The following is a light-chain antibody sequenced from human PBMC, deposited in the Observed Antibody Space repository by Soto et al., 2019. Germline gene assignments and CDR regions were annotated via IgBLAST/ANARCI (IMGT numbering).Light chain of an antibody. J-gene: IGKJ1*01. CDR3: QQYYSTPWT. CDR1: QSVLYSSHNKNY. CDR2: WAS. Sequence: DIVMTQSPDSLAVSLGETATINYKSSQSVLYSSHNKNYLAWYQQKPGQPPKLLIYWASTREAGVPDRFSGSESGTDSTLTISSLQAEDVAVYYCQQYYSTPWTFGQGTKVESK. V-gene: IGKV4-1*01.